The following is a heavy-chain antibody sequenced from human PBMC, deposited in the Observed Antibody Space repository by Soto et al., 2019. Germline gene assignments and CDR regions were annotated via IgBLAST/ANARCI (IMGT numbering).Heavy chain of an antibody. CDR2: TSYDGSGK. CDR3: ARWGTTGGLDV. D-gene: IGHD3-16*01. CDR1: GFTFRSDV. J-gene: IGHJ1*01. Sequence: QVQLVESGGGVVQPGTSLRVSCVGSGFTFRSDVIHWVRQAPGKGREWVALTSYDGSGKYYGDSVRGRFTISRDNSRNTVDLQMDSLRLEDTALYYCARWGTTGGLDVWGQGTLVSV. V-gene: IGHV3-30*19.